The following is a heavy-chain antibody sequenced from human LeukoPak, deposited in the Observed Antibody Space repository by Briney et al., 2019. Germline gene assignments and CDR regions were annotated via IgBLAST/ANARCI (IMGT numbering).Heavy chain of an antibody. CDR1: GFTFSSHW. CDR2: IKQDGSEK. J-gene: IGHJ4*02. V-gene: IGHV3-7*01. D-gene: IGHD5-18*01. CDR3: AREDGYGFGY. Sequence: GGSLRLSCAASGFTFSSHWMTWVRQAPGKGLEWVAIIKQDGSEKYYVDSVKGRFTISRDNAKNSLYLQMNSLRAEDTAVYYCAREDGYGFGYWGQGTLVTVSS.